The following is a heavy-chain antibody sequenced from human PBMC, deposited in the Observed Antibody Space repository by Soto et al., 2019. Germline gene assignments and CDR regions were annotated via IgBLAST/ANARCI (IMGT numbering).Heavy chain of an antibody. Sequence: PSETLSLTCTVSGGSISSSSHYWGWIRQPPGKGLEWIGSIYYSGTTYCNPSLKSRVTISVDTSKNQFSLKLSSVTAADTAVYYCARHSDTHSGSVLTWFDPWGQGTLVTVSS. CDR1: GGSISSSSHY. D-gene: IGHD1-26*01. V-gene: IGHV4-39*01. J-gene: IGHJ5*02. CDR3: ARHSDTHSGSVLTWFDP. CDR2: IYYSGTT.